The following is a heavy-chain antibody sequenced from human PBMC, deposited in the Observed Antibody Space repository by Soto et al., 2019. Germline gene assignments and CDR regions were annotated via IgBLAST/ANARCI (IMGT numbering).Heavy chain of an antibody. CDR3: ARDLKGDFWSGYTFDY. Sequence: EVQLVESGGGLVQPGGSLRLSCAASGFTFSSYSMNWVRQAPGKGLEWVSYISSSSSTIYYADSVKGRFTISRDTAKNSLYLQMNSLRAEDTAVYYCARDLKGDFWSGYTFDYWGQGTLVTVSS. CDR1: GFTFSSYS. J-gene: IGHJ4*02. CDR2: ISSSSSTI. V-gene: IGHV3-48*01. D-gene: IGHD3-3*01.